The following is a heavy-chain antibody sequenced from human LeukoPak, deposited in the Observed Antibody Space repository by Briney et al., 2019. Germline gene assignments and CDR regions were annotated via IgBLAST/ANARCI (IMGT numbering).Heavy chain of an antibody. CDR3: TKDMPNHGY. V-gene: IGHV3-30*02. CDR2: IRYDGSNK. CDR1: GFTFSGHG. Sequence: QTGGSLRLSCEASGFTFSGHGMQWVRQAPGKGLEWVAFIRYDGSNKYYADSVKGRLTISRDNSKSTLYLQMDSLRPEDTDVYYFTKDMPNHGYWGQGTLVTVSS. J-gene: IGHJ4*02. D-gene: IGHD2-2*01.